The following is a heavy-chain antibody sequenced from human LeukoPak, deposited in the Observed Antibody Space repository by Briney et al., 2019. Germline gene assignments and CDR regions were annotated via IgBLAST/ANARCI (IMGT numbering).Heavy chain of an antibody. V-gene: IGHV1-69*13. CDR2: IIPIFGTA. J-gene: IGHJ4*02. Sequence: ASVKVSCKASGYTFTSYGISWVRQAPGQGLEWMGGIIPIFGTANYAQKFQGRVTITADDSTSTAYMELSSLRSEDTAVYYCAREDRITMIVDWGQGTLVTVSS. CDR3: AREDRITMIVD. CDR1: GYTFTSYG. D-gene: IGHD3-22*01.